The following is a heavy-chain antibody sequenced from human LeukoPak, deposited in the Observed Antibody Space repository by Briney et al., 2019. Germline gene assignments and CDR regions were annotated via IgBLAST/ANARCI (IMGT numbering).Heavy chain of an antibody. CDR1: GYTFSTYP. J-gene: IGHJ5*02. CDR3: ARDPRYSSAMNWFDP. CDR2: IIPIFGTA. Sequence: SVKVSCKASGYTFSTYPMNWVRQAPGQGLEWMGGIIPIFGTANYAQKFQGRVTITADESTSTAYMELSSLRSEDTAVYYCARDPRYSSAMNWFDPWGQGTLVTVSS. V-gene: IGHV1-69*13. D-gene: IGHD6-19*01.